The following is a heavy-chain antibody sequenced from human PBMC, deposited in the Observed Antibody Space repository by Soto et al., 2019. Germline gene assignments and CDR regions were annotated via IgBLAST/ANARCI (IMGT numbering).Heavy chain of an antibody. J-gene: IGHJ6*02. V-gene: IGHV3-15*07. CDR3: TTDTPHSFWISYVSYNHYCCTLV. D-gene: IGHD3-3*01. CDR1: GFSFNSAW. CDR2: IKSKTDGGTI. Sequence: PGGSLRLSCTASGFSFNSAWMNWVRQAPGKGLEWVGRIKSKTDGGTIDYAAPVKGRFTISRDDSEHTLYLQMNSLKTEDTAVYYCTTDTPHSFWISYVSYNHYCCTLVWGQAISLTVSS.